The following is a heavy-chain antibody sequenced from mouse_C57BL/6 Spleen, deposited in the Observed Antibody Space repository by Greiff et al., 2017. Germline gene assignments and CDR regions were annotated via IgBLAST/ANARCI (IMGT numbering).Heavy chain of an antibody. V-gene: IGHV3-6*01. CDR2: ISYDGSN. D-gene: IGHD1-1*01. Sequence: EVKLMESGPGLVKPSQSLSLTCSVTGYSITSGYYWNWIRQFPGNKLEWMGYISYDGSNNYNPSLKNRISITRDTSKNQFFLKLNSVTTEDTATYYCARENYYYGSSYGYFDVWGTGTTVTVSS. J-gene: IGHJ1*03. CDR3: ARENYYYGSSYGYFDV. CDR1: GYSITSGYY.